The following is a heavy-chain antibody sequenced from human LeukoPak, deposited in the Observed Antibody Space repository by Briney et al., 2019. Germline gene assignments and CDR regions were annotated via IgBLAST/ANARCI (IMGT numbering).Heavy chain of an antibody. J-gene: IGHJ4*02. Sequence: ASVKVSCKASGYTFTSYGISWVRQAPGQGLEWMGRIIPILGIANYAQKFQGRVTITADKSTSTAYMELSSLRSEDTAVYYCAVVSGYDHPVYWGQGTLVTVSS. CDR1: GYTFTSYG. CDR3: AVVSGYDHPVY. D-gene: IGHD5-12*01. CDR2: IIPILGIA. V-gene: IGHV1-69*04.